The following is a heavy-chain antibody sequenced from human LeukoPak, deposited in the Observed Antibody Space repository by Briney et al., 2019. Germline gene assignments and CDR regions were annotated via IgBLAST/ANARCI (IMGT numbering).Heavy chain of an antibody. Sequence: SETLSLTCTVSGGSISSYYWSWIRQPPGKGLEWIGYIYYSGSTNYNPSLKSRVTISVDTSKNQFSLKLSSVTAADTAVYYCARVKRIQLLFDPWGQGTLVTVSS. CDR3: ARVKRIQLLFDP. CDR2: IYYSGST. J-gene: IGHJ5*02. CDR1: GGSISSYY. V-gene: IGHV4-59*01. D-gene: IGHD5-18*01.